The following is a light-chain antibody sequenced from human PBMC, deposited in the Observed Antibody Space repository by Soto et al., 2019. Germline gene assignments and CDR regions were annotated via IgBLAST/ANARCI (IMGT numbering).Light chain of an antibody. V-gene: IGKV1-16*02. J-gene: IGKJ5*01. CDR3: RQYKSYPIT. Sequence: DIQMTQSPSSLSASVGDRVTITCRASQDISKSLGWFQQKPGKAPKSLIYAASSLHSGVPSKFSGSGSGTEFTLTISGLQPGDSATYYCRQYKSYPITFGQGTRLEIK. CDR2: AAS. CDR1: QDISKS.